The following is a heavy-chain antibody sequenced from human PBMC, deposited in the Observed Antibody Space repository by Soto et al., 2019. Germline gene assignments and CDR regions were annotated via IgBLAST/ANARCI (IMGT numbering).Heavy chain of an antibody. CDR2: IYYSGST. CDR1: GRAIINNY. Sequence: NPSETLSHTSIVSGRAIINNYYGRKRRHPGKGLEWIVYIYYSGSTNYNPSLKSRVTISVDTSKNQFSLKLSSVTAADTAVYYCARGLISGYYLYDAFDIWGQGTVVT. J-gene: IGHJ3*02. CDR3: ARGLISGYYLYDAFDI. V-gene: IGHV4-59*01. D-gene: IGHD3-22*01.